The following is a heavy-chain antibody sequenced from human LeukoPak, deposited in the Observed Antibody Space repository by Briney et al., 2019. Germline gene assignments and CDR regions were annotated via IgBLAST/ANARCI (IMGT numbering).Heavy chain of an antibody. CDR2: VNPSDSDT. Sequence: GESLKIFCKGSGYSFISYWICWVRQMPGKRVVWLGIVNPSDSDTSYNPSLQGQVTISVDKSINTAYLQLSSLKASDTAMYYCARQEYYYYSSGYYSFDYWGQGTLVTVSS. CDR1: GYSFISYW. V-gene: IGHV5-51*01. J-gene: IGHJ4*02. CDR3: ARQEYYYYSSGYYSFDY. D-gene: IGHD3-22*01.